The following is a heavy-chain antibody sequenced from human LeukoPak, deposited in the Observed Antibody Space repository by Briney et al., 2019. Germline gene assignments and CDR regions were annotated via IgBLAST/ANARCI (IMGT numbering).Heavy chain of an antibody. CDR2: IYYSGST. V-gene: IGHV4-59*08. CDR1: GGSISSYY. D-gene: IGHD3-9*01. J-gene: IGHJ5*02. CDR3: ARHSYYDILTAFDP. Sequence: SETLSLTCTVSGGSISSYYWSWSRQPPGKGLEWIGYIYYSGSTNYNPSLKSRVTISVDTSKNQFSLKLSSVTAADTAVYSCARHSYYDILTAFDPWGQGTLVTVSS.